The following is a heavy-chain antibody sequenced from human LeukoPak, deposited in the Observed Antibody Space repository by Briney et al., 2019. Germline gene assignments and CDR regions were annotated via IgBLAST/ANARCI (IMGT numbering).Heavy chain of an antibody. CDR1: GVTFSSYA. Sequence: GGSLRLSCAASGVTFSSYAMNWVRQAPGKGLEWVSSLHGNGDETHYADSVKGRFTISRDNSKAALYLQMNSLRADDTALYYCAAKRMAGTGYYFESWGQGTLVTVSS. D-gene: IGHD6-19*01. CDR3: AAKRMAGTGYYFES. J-gene: IGHJ4*02. CDR2: LHGNGDET. V-gene: IGHV3-23*01.